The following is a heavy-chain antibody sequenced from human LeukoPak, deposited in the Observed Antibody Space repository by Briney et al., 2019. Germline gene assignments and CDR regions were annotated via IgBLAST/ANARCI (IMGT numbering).Heavy chain of an antibody. J-gene: IGHJ4*02. CDR3: ARGPIAAAGYDY. CDR2: INHSGST. D-gene: IGHD6-13*01. CDR1: GGSFSGYY. Sequence: PSETLSLTCAVYGGSFSGYYWSWIRQPPGKGLEWIGEINHSGSTNYNPSLKSRVTISVDTSKNQFSLKLSSVTAADTAVYYCARGPIAAAGYDYWGQGTLVTASS. V-gene: IGHV4-34*01.